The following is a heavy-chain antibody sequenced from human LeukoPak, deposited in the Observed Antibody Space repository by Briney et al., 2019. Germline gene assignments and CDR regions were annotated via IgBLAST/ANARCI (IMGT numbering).Heavy chain of an antibody. D-gene: IGHD6-13*01. CDR3: AKDSDGSSFGLGFAY. V-gene: IGHV3-30*02. CDR1: GFTFSSYG. Sequence: GGSLRLSCAASGFTFSSYGMHWVRQAPGKGLEWVAFIRYDGSNKYYADSVKGRFTISRDNSKNTLYLQMNSLRAEDTAVYYCAKDSDGSSFGLGFAYWGQGTLVTVSS. J-gene: IGHJ4*02. CDR2: IRYDGSNK.